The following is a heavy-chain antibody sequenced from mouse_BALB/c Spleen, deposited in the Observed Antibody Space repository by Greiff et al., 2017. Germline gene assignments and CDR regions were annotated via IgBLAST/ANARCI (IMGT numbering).Heavy chain of an antibody. Sequence: EVKLVESGPGLVKPSQSLSLTCTVTGYSITSDYAWNWIRQFPGNKLEWMGYISYSGSTSYNPSLKSRISITRDTSKNQFFLQLNSVTTEDTATYYCARRGYYENYAMDYWGQGTSVTVSS. V-gene: IGHV3-2*02. CDR1: GYSITSDYA. D-gene: IGHD1-1*01. J-gene: IGHJ4*01. CDR3: ARRGYYENYAMDY. CDR2: ISYSGST.